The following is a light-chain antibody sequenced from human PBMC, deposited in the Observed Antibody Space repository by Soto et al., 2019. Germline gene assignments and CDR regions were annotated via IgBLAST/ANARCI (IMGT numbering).Light chain of an antibody. V-gene: IGKV3D-15*01. CDR3: QQYNNWPIT. Sequence: IVMTQSPATLSVSPGERATLSCRAGQSVSNSYLAWYQQKPGQAPRLLIYDASNRATGIPARFSGSGSGTDFTLTISSLQSEDFAVYYCQQYNNWPITFGQGTRLEI. CDR2: DAS. J-gene: IGKJ5*01. CDR1: QSVSNSY.